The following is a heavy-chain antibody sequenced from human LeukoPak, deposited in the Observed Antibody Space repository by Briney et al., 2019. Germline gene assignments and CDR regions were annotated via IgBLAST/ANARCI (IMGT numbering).Heavy chain of an antibody. V-gene: IGHV1-69*13. CDR3: ARGPLTDLNWFDP. D-gene: IGHD7-27*01. Sequence: SVTVSCKASGGTFSSYAISWVRQAPGQGLEWMGGIIPIFGTANYAQKFQGRVTITADESTSTAYMELSSLRSEDTAVYYCARGPLTDLNWFDPWGQGTLVTVSS. CDR2: IIPIFGTA. CDR1: GGTFSSYA. J-gene: IGHJ5*02.